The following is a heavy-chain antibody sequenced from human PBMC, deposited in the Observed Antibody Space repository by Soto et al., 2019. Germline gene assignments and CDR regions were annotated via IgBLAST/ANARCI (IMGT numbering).Heavy chain of an antibody. CDR1: GGTFSSYA. Sequence: QVQLVQSGAEVKKPGSSVKVSCKASGGTFSSYAISWVRQAPGQGLEWMGGIIPIFGTANYAQKFQGRVTITADESTSTAYMELSSLRSEDTAVYYCAREDIVLVPAAMPDGSWFDPWGQGTLVTVSS. D-gene: IGHD2-2*01. CDR2: IIPIFGTA. CDR3: AREDIVLVPAAMPDGSWFDP. J-gene: IGHJ5*02. V-gene: IGHV1-69*12.